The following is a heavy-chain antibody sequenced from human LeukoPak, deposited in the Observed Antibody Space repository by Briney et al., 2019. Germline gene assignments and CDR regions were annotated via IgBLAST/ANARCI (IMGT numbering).Heavy chain of an antibody. CDR2: ISGSGGST. J-gene: IGHJ4*02. D-gene: IGHD1-26*01. CDR3: IKDRIGTWSFDH. Sequence: PGGSLRLSCVASGFTFSSYAMSWVRQAPGKGLEWVSAISGSGGSTYYADSVKGRFTISRDNSKNTLYLQLSSLRVEDTAVYYCIKDRIGTWSFDHWGQGTLLTVSS. CDR1: GFTFSSYA. V-gene: IGHV3-23*01.